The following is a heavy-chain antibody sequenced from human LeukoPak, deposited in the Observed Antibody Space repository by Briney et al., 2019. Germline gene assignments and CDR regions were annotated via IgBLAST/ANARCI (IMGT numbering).Heavy chain of an antibody. CDR2: INPADGYT. Sequence: GESLKISCKGSGYSFTNYWIGWVRQMPRKGLEWMGIINPADGYTRYSPSFQGQVTISADTSIFTAYLQWSSLKASDTAIYYCARSHDTGVCASGSGWSYFDFWGQGTLITVSS. CDR3: ARSHDTGVCASGSGWSYFDF. CDR1: GYSFTNYW. D-gene: IGHD6-19*01. V-gene: IGHV5-51*01. J-gene: IGHJ4*02.